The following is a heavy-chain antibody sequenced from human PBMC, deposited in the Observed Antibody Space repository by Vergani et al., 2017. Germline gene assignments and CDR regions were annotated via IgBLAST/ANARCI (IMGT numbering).Heavy chain of an antibody. CDR1: GYTFTGYY. D-gene: IGHD2-2*01. CDR2: INPNSGGT. CDR3: ASQCSSTSCXLTTRRYYYYYMDV. Sequence: QVQLVQSGAEVKKPGASVKVSCKASGYTFTGYYMHWVRQAPGQGLEWMGWINPNSGGTNYAQKFQGRVTMTRDTSFSTAYMELSRLRSDDTAVYYCASQCSSTSCXLTTRRYYYYYMDVWGKGTTVTVSS. J-gene: IGHJ6*03. V-gene: IGHV1-2*02.